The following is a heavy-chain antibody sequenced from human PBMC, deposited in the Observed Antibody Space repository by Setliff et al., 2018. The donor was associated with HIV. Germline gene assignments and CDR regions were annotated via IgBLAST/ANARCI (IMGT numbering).Heavy chain of an antibody. J-gene: IGHJ1*01. CDR1: GYAFTSNY. D-gene: IGHD1-1*01. V-gene: IGHV1-46*01. CDR3: TKRTMPTGGFQH. Sequence: ASVKVSCKASGYAFTSNYIHWVRQAPGQGLEWMALIYPSNGDTTYAQSFQGRVTMTLDTSTSTVYMELSSLRAENTAVYYCTKRTMPTGGFQHWGQGTLVTVSS. CDR2: IYPSNGDT.